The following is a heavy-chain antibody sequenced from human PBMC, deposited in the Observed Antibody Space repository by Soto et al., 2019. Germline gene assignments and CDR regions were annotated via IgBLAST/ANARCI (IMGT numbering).Heavy chain of an antibody. CDR2: IWYDGSNK. Sequence: GGSLRLSCAASGFTFSSYGMHWVRQAPGKGLEWVAVIWYDGSNKYYADSVKGRFTISRDNSKNTLYLQMNSLRAEDTAVYYCARERVLKVVAATWFDHWGQGTLVTVSS. V-gene: IGHV3-33*01. D-gene: IGHD2-15*01. J-gene: IGHJ5*02. CDR1: GFTFSSYG. CDR3: ARERVLKVVAATWFDH.